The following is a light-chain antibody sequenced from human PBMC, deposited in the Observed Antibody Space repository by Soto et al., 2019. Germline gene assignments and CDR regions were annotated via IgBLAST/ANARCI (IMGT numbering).Light chain of an antibody. Sequence: QSALTQPASVSGSPGQSITISCTGTSSDVGGYKYVSWYQQYPGKAPKVMIYEVNNRPSGVSNRFSGSKSGNTASLTISGLRAEDEADYYCSSYAGSTPVVFGGGTKLTVL. V-gene: IGLV2-14*01. CDR3: SSYAGSTPVV. CDR2: EVN. J-gene: IGLJ2*01. CDR1: SSDVGGYKY.